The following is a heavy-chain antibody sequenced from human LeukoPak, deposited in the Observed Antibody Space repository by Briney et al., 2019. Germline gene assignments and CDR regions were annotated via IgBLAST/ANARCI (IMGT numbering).Heavy chain of an antibody. Sequence: PGGSLRLSCAASGFTVSSNYMSWVRQAPGKGLEWVSVIYSGGSTYYADSVKGRFTISRDSSKNTLYLQMNSLRAEGTAVYYCARAAAGKIDYWGQGTLVTVSS. CDR2: IYSGGST. CDR1: GFTVSSNY. V-gene: IGHV3-53*01. J-gene: IGHJ4*02. D-gene: IGHD6-13*01. CDR3: ARAAAGKIDY.